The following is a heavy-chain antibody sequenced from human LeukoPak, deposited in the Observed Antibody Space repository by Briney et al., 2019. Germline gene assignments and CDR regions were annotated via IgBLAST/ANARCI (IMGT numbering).Heavy chain of an antibody. Sequence: PGGSLRLSCAASGFTFSSYSMNWVRQAPGKGLEWVSSISSSSSYIYYADSVKGRFTISRDNAKNSLYLQMNSLRAEDTAVYYCARGGWQWLKMDYWGQGTLVTVSS. CDR1: GFTFSSYS. CDR3: ARGGWQWLKMDY. J-gene: IGHJ4*02. CDR2: ISSSSSYI. D-gene: IGHD6-19*01. V-gene: IGHV3-21*01.